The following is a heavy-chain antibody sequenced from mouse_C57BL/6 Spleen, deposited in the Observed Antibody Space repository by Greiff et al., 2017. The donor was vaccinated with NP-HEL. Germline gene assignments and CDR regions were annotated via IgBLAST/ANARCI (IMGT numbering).Heavy chain of an antibody. J-gene: IGHJ3*01. D-gene: IGHD3-2*02. Sequence: VQGVESGAELVKPGASVKISCKASGYAFSSYWMNWVKQRPGKGLEWIGQIYPGDGDTNYNGKFKGKATLTADKSSSTAYMQLSSLTSEDSAVYFCARKGQATWFAYWGQGTLVTVSA. CDR2: IYPGDGDT. CDR1: GYAFSSYW. V-gene: IGHV1-80*01. CDR3: ARKGQATWFAY.